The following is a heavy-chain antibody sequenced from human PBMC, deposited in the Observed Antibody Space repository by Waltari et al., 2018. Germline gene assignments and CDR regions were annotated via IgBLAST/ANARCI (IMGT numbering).Heavy chain of an antibody. CDR3: ARDLRRGITTFSY. D-gene: IGHD3-3*01. CDR1: GYTFTGYH. Sequence: QVQLVQSGAEVKKPGASVKVSCKASGYTFTGYHMHWVRRAPGQGLEWRGWSNPNSGGTNYAKKFQGRVTMTRDTSISTAYMELSRLRSDDTAVYYCARDLRRGITTFSYWGQGTLVTVSS. J-gene: IGHJ4*02. CDR2: SNPNSGGT. V-gene: IGHV1-2*02.